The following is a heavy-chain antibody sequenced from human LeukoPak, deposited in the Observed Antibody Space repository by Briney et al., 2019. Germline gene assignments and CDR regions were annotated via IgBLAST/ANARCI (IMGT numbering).Heavy chain of an antibody. J-gene: IGHJ4*02. Sequence: GGSLRLSCAASGFTSSNYAMSWVRQAPGKGLEWVSTISGSGSSTYYADSVKGRFTISRDDSKNTLYLQMNSLRAEDTAMYYCARGFTTITPRFDYWGQGTLVTVSS. CDR3: ARGFTTITPRFDY. D-gene: IGHD6-6*01. V-gene: IGHV3-23*01. CDR2: ISGSGSST. CDR1: GFTSSNYA.